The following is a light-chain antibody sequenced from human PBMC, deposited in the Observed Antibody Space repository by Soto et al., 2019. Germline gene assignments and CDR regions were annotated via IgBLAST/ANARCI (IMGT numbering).Light chain of an antibody. CDR3: LVSYSGSYV. Sequence: QAVVTQEPSLTVSPGGKVTLTCGSSTGAVTSGHYPYWFQQKPGQAPRTLIYDAYKKHSWTPARFSGSLLGGKAALTLSGAQPDDEADYYCLVSYSGSYVFGTGTKLTVL. V-gene: IGLV7-46*01. CDR2: DAY. CDR1: TGAVTSGHY. J-gene: IGLJ1*01.